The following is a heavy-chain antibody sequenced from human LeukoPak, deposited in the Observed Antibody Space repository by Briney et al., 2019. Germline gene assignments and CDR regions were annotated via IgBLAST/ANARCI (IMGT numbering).Heavy chain of an antibody. V-gene: IGHV3-21*01. CDR3: AREANSGWFDY. J-gene: IGHJ4*02. Sequence: GGSLRLSCAASGFTFTSYSLNWVRQAPGRGLEWVSSISSRSTYILYADSVKGRFTVSRDSPKNTLFLQMNSLRAEDTAVYYCAREANSGWFDYWGQGTLVTVSS. CDR1: GFTFTSYS. D-gene: IGHD6-19*01. CDR2: ISSRSTYI.